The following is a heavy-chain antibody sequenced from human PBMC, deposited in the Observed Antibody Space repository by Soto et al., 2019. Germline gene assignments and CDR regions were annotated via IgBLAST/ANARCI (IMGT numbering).Heavy chain of an antibody. J-gene: IGHJ4*02. CDR3: ARGVMATIAPVQFDY. Sequence: SETLSLTCTVSGGSISSSSYYWGWIRQPPGKGLEWIGSIYYSGSTYYNPSLKSRVTISVDTSKNQFSLKLSSVTAADTAVYYCARGVMATIAPVQFDYWGQGTLVTVSS. CDR2: IYYSGST. V-gene: IGHV4-39*01. D-gene: IGHD5-12*01. CDR1: GGSISSSSYY.